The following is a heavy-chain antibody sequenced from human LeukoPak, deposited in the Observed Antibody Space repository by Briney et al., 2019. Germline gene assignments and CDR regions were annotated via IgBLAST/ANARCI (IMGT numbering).Heavy chain of an antibody. CDR2: MYHSGIT. CDR1: GYSISSGHY. CDR3: ARGPRFGELLWHWFDP. Sequence: SETQSLTCTVSGYSISSGHYWGWIRQPPGKGLEWIGRMYHSGITYYNPPLKSRVTISEDTSKNQFSLKLRSVTAADTAVYYCARGPRFGELLWHWFDPWGQGTLVTVSS. D-gene: IGHD3-10*01. V-gene: IGHV4-38-2*02. J-gene: IGHJ5*02.